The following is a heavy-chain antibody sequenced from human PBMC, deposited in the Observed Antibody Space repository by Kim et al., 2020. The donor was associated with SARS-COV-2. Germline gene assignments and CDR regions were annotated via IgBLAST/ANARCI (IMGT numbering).Heavy chain of an antibody. CDR2: T. CDR3: ARDLTGHYFDY. J-gene: IGHJ4*02. D-gene: IGHD3-9*01. V-gene: IGHV4-31*02. Sequence: TDSTPSLKSRVTISVDASKNPFSLKLSSVTAADTAVYYCARDLTGHYFDYWGQGTLVTVSS.